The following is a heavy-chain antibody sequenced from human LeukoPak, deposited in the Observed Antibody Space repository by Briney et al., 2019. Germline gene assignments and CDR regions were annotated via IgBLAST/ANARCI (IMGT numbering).Heavy chain of an antibody. CDR3: ARSLTMVRAYDY. CDR1: GFTFSSYG. D-gene: IGHD3-10*01. J-gene: IGHJ4*02. CDR2: IQYDGRNK. Sequence: GGSLRLSCAAYGFTFSSYGMHSVRQAPGKGQEWVTFIQYDGRNKYYADSVKGRFTISRDNSKNTVYLQMNSLRTEDTAVYYCARSLTMVRAYDYWGQGTLVTVSS. V-gene: IGHV3-30*02.